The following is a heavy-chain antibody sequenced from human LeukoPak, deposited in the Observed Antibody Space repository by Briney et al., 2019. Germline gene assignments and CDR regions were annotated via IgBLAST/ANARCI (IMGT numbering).Heavy chain of an antibody. CDR3: ARHSGGNYYGSGSYKTPYDY. CDR1: GGSIGSYY. D-gene: IGHD3-10*01. V-gene: IGHV4-59*08. CDR2: IYDSGST. Sequence: SETLSLTCTVSGGSIGSYYWSWIRQPPGKGLEWIGYIYDSGSTNYNPSLKSRVTISVDTSKNQFSLKLSSVTAADTAVYYCARHSGGNYYGSGSYKTPYDYWGQGTLVTVSS. J-gene: IGHJ4*02.